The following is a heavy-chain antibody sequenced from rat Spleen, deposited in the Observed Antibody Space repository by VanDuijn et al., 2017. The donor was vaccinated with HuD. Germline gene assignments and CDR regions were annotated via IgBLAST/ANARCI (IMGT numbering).Heavy chain of an antibody. CDR3: ARLFNFYFDR. V-gene: IGHV5-25*01. CDR2: ISSGGLNT. J-gene: IGHJ2*01. CDR1: GFSFSNYY. Sequence: EVQLVESGGGLVHPGRSMKLSCAASGFSFSNYYMAWVRQAPTKGLEWVASISSGGLNTFYRDSVKGRFTISRDITKSTLYLQMDSLRSEDTATYYCARLFNFYFDRWGQGVMVTVSS.